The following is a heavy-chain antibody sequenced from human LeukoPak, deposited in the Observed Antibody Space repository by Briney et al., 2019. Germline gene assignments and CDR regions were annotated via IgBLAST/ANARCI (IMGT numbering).Heavy chain of an antibody. D-gene: IGHD6-6*01. CDR3: AKDRFRSIGAPFTFDY. J-gene: IGHJ4*02. V-gene: IGHV3-23*01. CDR1: GFTFSSYA. CDR2: ISGSGGST. Sequence: GGSLRLSCAASGFTFSSYAMSWVRQAPGKGLEWVSAISGSGGSTYYADSVKGRFTTSRDNSKNTLYLQMNSLGAEDTAVYYCAKDRFRSIGAPFTFDYWGQGTLVTVSS.